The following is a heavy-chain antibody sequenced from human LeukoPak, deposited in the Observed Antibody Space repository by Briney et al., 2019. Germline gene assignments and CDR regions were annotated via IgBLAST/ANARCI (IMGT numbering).Heavy chain of an antibody. J-gene: IGHJ6*02. D-gene: IGHD6-13*01. CDR1: AGSISSHY. V-gene: IGHV4-59*11. CDR2: IYYSGTT. Sequence: SETLSLTCSVSAGSISSHYWSWIRQPPGKGLEWIGYIYYSGTTNYNPSLKSRVTISVDTSKNQFSLKLSSVTAADTAVYYCAAHPVGSSSWYGMDVWGQGTTVTVSS. CDR3: AAHPVGSSSWYGMDV.